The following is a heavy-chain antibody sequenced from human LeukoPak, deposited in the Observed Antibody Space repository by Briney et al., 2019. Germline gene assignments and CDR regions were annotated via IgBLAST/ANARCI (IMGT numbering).Heavy chain of an antibody. CDR1: GGSFSGYY. V-gene: IGHV4-34*01. J-gene: IGHJ4*02. Sequence: SETLSLTCAVYGGSFSGYYWSWIRQPPGKGLEWIGEINHSGSTNYNPSLKSRVTISVDTPKNQFSLKLSSVTAADTAVYYCARRLRYFDWLLPEYYFDYWGQGTLVTVSS. CDR3: ARRLRYFDWLLPEYYFDY. D-gene: IGHD3-9*01. CDR2: INHSGST.